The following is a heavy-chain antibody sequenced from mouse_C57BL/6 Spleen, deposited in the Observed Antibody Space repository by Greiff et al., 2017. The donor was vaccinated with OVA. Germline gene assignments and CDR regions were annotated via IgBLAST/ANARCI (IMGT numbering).Heavy chain of an antibody. Sequence: QVQLQQPGTELVKPGASVKLSCKASGYTFTSYWMHWVKQRPGQGLEWIGNITPSNGGTNYNEKFKSKATLTVDKSSSTAYMQLSSLTSEDSAVYYCASYDYDGAWFAYWGQGTLVTVSA. CDR3: ASYDYDGAWFAY. CDR2: ITPSNGGT. D-gene: IGHD2-4*01. J-gene: IGHJ3*01. CDR1: GYTFTSYW. V-gene: IGHV1-53*01.